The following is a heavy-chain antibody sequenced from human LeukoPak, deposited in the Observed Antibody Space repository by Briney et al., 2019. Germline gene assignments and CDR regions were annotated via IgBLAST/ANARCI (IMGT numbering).Heavy chain of an antibody. D-gene: IGHD1-1*01. CDR3: ATLTTPGWFNP. Sequence: PSESLSLTCTVSGGSISSTSYYWGWIRQPPGKGLEWIGNIYYSGSTYYNPSLKSRVTISVDTSKNQFSLKLSSVTAADTAVYYCATLTTPGWFNPWGQGTLVTVSS. V-gene: IGHV4-39*07. CDR1: GGSISSTSYY. J-gene: IGHJ5*02. CDR2: IYYSGST.